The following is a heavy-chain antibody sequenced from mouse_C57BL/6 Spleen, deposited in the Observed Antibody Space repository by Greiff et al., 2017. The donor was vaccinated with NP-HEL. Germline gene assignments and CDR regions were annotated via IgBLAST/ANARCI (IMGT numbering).Heavy chain of an antibody. CDR2: ISDGGSYT. CDR1: GFTFSSYA. Sequence: EVKLVESGGGLVKPGGSLKLSCAASGFTFSSYAMSWVRQTPEKRLEWVATISDGGSYTYYPDNVKGRFTISRDNAKNNLYLQMSHLKSEDTAMYYCARDRGEEGAMDYWGQGTSVTVSS. J-gene: IGHJ4*01. D-gene: IGHD2-13*01. CDR3: ARDRGEEGAMDY. V-gene: IGHV5-4*01.